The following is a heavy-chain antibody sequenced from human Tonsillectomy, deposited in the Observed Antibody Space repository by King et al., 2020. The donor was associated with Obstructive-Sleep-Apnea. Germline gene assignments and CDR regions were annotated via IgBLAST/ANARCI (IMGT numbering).Heavy chain of an antibody. V-gene: IGHV4-38-2*02. J-gene: IGHJ4*02. CDR3: ARAPVVVTASTHFDY. CDR2: FYHSGST. Sequence: QLQESGPGLVKPSETLSLTCTVSTYSISSGYYWGWIRQPPGKGLEWIGSFYHSGSTYYSPSLKSRVTISVDTSKNQFSLKLSSVTAADTAVYYCARAPVVVTASTHFDYWGQGTLVTVSS. CDR1: TYSISSGYY. D-gene: IGHD2-21*02.